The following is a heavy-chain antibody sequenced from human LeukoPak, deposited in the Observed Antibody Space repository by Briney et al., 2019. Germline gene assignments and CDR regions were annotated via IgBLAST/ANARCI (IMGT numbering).Heavy chain of an antibody. J-gene: IGHJ4*02. D-gene: IGHD2-2*01. CDR2: LIPIFGTA. CDR3: ASALYRSSTSCPGGHFDY. CDR1: GGTFSSYA. Sequence: ASVKCSCKASGGTFSSYAISWVRHAPGQGLGWMGGLIPIFGTANYAQKFQSRVTITTAESTSTAYMELSSLRSEDTAVYCCASALYRSSTSCPGGHFDYWGQGTLVTVSS. V-gene: IGHV1-69*05.